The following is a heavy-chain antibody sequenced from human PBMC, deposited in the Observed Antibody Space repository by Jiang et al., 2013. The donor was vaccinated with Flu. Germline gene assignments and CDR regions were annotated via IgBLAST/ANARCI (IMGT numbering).Heavy chain of an antibody. J-gene: IGHJ4*02. V-gene: IGHV3-30-3*01. CDR3: ARDQNYYDSSGYLSYYFDY. D-gene: IGHD3-22*01. Sequence: GSNKYYADSVKGRFTISRDNSKNTLYLQMNSLRAEDTAVYYCARDQNYYDSSGYLSYYFDYWGQGTLVTVSS. CDR2: GSNK.